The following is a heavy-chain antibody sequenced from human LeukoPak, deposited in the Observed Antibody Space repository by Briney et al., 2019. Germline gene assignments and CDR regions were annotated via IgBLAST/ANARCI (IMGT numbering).Heavy chain of an antibody. CDR3: ARGYNTGWYFDF. CDR2: INPSGDT. D-gene: IGHD2-8*02. CDR1: GASISSGGYY. Sequence: SQTLSLTCTVSGASISSGGYYWSWIRQPAGKGLEWIGRINPSGDTNYSPSLKSRVTFSIETSKNQFSLKLNSVTAADTAMYFCARGYNTGWYFDFWGRGTLVTVSS. J-gene: IGHJ2*01. V-gene: IGHV4-61*02.